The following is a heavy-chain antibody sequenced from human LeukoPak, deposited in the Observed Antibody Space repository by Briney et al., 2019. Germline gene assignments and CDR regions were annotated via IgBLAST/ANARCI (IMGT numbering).Heavy chain of an antibody. V-gene: IGHV3-21*01. CDR2: ISSSSSYI. D-gene: IGHD1-26*01. CDR1: GFTFSSYS. J-gene: IGHJ4*02. CDR3: ARDRGRYSGSSWRYYFDY. Sequence: GGSLRLSCAASGFTFSSYSMNWVRQAPGKGLEWVSSISSSSSYIYYVDSVKGRFTISRDNAKNSLYLQMNSLRAEDTAVYYCARDRGRYSGSSWRYYFDYWSQGTLVTVSS.